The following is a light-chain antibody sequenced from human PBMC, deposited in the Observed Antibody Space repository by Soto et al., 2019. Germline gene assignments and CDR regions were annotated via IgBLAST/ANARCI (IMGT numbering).Light chain of an antibody. CDR2: DAS. CDR3: QQYDNLP. V-gene: IGKV1-33*01. J-gene: IGKJ5*01. Sequence: DINMSQSPSSLSASVGDRVTITCQASQDISNYLNWYQQKPGKAPKLLIYDASNLGTGVPSRFSGSGSGTDFTFTISSLQPEDIATYYCQQYDNLPFGQGTRLEIK. CDR1: QDISNY.